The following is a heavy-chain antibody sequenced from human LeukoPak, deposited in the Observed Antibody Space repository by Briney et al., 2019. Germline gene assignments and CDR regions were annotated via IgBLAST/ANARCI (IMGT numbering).Heavy chain of an antibody. CDR2: IYTGGST. D-gene: IGHD3-10*01. V-gene: IGHV4-4*07. CDR1: GGSISSYY. Sequence: SETLSLTCTVSGGSISSYYWSWIRQPAGKGLEWIGHIYTGGSTKYNPSLKSRVTLSLDTSRNQFSLNLKSVTAADTAVYFCAREFGSGTNYYSYYYMDVWGKGTTVTISS. CDR3: AREFGSGTNYYSYYYMDV. J-gene: IGHJ6*03.